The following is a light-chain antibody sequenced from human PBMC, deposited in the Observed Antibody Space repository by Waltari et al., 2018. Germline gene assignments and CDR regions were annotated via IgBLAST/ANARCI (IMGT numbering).Light chain of an antibody. V-gene: IGLV2-11*01. CDR2: DVT. J-gene: IGLJ3*02. CDR3: CSFAGTYTWV. Sequence: SALTQPRSVSGSPGQSVTISCTGTTSDVGGYNYVSWYQHHPGKAPKLMIFDVTQRPSGVPDRFSGSKSANTACLTLSGLQAEDEADYYCCSFAGTYTWVFGGGTKVTVL. CDR1: TSDVGGYNY.